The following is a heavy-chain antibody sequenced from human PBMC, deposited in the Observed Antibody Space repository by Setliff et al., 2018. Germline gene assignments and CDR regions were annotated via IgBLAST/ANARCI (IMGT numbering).Heavy chain of an antibody. CDR2: IWNDGSSK. V-gene: IGHV3-33*01. D-gene: IGHD2-21*02. Sequence: PGGSLRLSCVASGFTFSNYGMHWVRQAPGKGLEWVALIWNDGSSKFYGDSVKGRFTISRDNSKNTLYLQMVSLRAEDTAVYYCARNWVTAQHYYYGMDVWGQGTTVTVSS. J-gene: IGHJ6*02. CDR1: GFTFSNYG. CDR3: ARNWVTAQHYYYGMDV.